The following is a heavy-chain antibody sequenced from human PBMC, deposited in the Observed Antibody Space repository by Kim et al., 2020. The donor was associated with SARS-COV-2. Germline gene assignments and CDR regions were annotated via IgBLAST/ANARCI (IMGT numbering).Heavy chain of an antibody. J-gene: IGHJ4*02. Sequence: SETLSLTCTVSGGSISSGGYYWSWIRQHPGKGLEWIGYIYYSGSTYYNPSLKSRVTISVDTSKNQFSLKLSSVTAADTAVYYCARMLLWFGELLHKPQPSTNYYFDYWGQGTLVTVSS. CDR1: GGSISSGGYY. CDR2: IYYSGST. D-gene: IGHD3-10*01. CDR3: ARMLLWFGELLHKPQPSTNYYFDY. V-gene: IGHV4-31*03.